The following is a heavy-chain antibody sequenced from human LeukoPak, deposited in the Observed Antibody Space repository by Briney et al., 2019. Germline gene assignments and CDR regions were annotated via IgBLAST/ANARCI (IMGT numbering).Heavy chain of an antibody. D-gene: IGHD2/OR15-2a*01. CDR1: GYTFSTYD. Sequence: ASVKASCKAAGYTFSTYDISWVRQATGQGLEWMGWMNPKSGNTLYAQKFQGRVTMTRNTSISTAYMELSSVRSEDTAVYYCARFLKNPVNRRGPANYYMDVWGKGTTVTISS. CDR2: MNPKSGNT. V-gene: IGHV1-8*01. J-gene: IGHJ6*03. CDR3: ARFLKNPVNRRGPANYYMDV.